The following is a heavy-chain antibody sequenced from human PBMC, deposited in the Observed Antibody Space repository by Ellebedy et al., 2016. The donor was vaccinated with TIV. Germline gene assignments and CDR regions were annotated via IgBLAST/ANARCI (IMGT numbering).Heavy chain of an antibody. CDR1: GGSISSTTHY. CDR2: IYYDGNT. V-gene: IGHV4-39*01. Sequence: MPSETLSLTCTVSGGSISSTTHYWGWIRQPPGKGLEWIGSIYYDGNTNYNPSLKSRVTISVDTSKNQFSLRLSSVTAADTAVYYCARVRPLALKDSYDWYGGYFQHWGQGTLVSVSS. J-gene: IGHJ1*01. CDR3: ARVRPLALKDSYDWYGGYFQH. D-gene: IGHD3-9*01.